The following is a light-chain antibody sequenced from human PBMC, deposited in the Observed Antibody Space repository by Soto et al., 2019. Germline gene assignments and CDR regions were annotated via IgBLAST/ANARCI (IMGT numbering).Light chain of an antibody. CDR3: QQRSNWQIT. J-gene: IGKJ5*01. Sequence: EILMRPDPATLSLSRGERSTLSCRASQSVDNNYLSWYQQKPGQAPSLLIYGASTRATGLPARFRGSGSGTDFTLTISSLEPDDFAVYYCQQRSNWQITFGQGTRLEI. V-gene: IGKV3D-7*01. CDR1: QSVDNNY. CDR2: GAS.